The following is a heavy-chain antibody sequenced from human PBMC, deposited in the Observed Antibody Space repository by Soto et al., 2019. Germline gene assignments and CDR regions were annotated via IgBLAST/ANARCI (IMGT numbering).Heavy chain of an antibody. CDR2: IKQDGSEK. CDR1: GFTFSSYW. D-gene: IGHD3-3*01. Sequence: EVQLVESGGGLVQPGGSLRLSCAASGFTFSSYWMSWVRQAPGKGLEWVANIKQDGSEKYYVDSVKGRFTISRDNAKNSLYLQMNSLRAEDTAVYYCARDQYDFWSGYYSYYYYGMDVW. V-gene: IGHV3-7*01. J-gene: IGHJ6*01. CDR3: ARDQYDFWSGYYSYYYYGMDV.